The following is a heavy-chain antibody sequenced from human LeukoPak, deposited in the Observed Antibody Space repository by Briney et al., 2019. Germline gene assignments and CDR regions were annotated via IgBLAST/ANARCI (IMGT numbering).Heavy chain of an antibody. D-gene: IGHD5-12*01. V-gene: IGHV3-23*01. J-gene: IGHJ4*02. CDR3: ARDRGYTQDY. Sequence: GGSLRLSCEASGFTFSSYAMSWVRQAPGKGLEWVSCLSGGGSTTYYPDSVKGRFTISRDNAQNTLYLQMNSLRAEDTAVYYCARDRGYTQDYWGQGTLVTVPS. CDR2: LSGGGSTT. CDR1: GFTFSSYA.